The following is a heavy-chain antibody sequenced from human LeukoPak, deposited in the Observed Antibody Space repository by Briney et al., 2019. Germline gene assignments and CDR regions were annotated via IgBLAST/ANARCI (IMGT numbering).Heavy chain of an antibody. V-gene: IGHV4-4*07. CDR2: IYTSGST. CDR1: GGSISSYY. D-gene: IGHD3-9*01. J-gene: IGHJ6*03. Sequence: SETLSLTCTVSGGSISSYYWSWIRQPAGKGLEWIGRIYTSGSTNYNPSLKSRVTMSVDTSKNQFSLKLSSVTAADTAVYYCARERLYFDPYYYYMDVWGKGTTVTISS. CDR3: ARERLYFDPYYYYMDV.